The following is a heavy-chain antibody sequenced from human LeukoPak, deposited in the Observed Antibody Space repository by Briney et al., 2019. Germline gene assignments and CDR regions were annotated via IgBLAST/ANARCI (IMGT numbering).Heavy chain of an antibody. Sequence: PSETLSLTCAVYGGSFSGYYWSWIRQPPGKGLEWIGEINHSGSTNYNPSLKSRVTISVDTSKNQFSLKLSSVTAADTAVYYCARGGRWLRQFDYWGQGTLVTVSS. CDR3: ARGGRWLRQFDY. J-gene: IGHJ4*02. CDR1: GGSFSGYY. CDR2: INHSGST. V-gene: IGHV4-34*01. D-gene: IGHD5-24*01.